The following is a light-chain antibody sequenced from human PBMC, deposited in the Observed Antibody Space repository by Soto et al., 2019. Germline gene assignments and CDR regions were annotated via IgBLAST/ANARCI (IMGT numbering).Light chain of an antibody. CDR2: NAS. Sequence: DIPLIQSHVTLSGSPRARVTXTCRASKTISSWLAWYQQKPRIPPNLLIYNASTLKSGVPSRFSCGGSGTEFTLTISSLQNDDFATYYLQQYHSYWTFGQGTKVDIK. CDR1: KTISSW. V-gene: IGKV1-5*03. J-gene: IGKJ1*01. CDR3: QQYHSYWT.